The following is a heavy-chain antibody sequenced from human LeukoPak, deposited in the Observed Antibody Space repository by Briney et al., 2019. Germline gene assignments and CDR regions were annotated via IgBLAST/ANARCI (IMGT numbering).Heavy chain of an antibody. CDR1: GGSISSYY. J-gene: IGHJ3*02. Sequence: PSETLSLTCTVSGGSISSYYWSWLRQPPGKGLEWIGYIYYSGSTNYNPSLKSRVAISVDTSKNQFSLELSSVTAADTAVYYCARKGDGYNYGAFDIWGQGTMVTVSS. D-gene: IGHD5-24*01. V-gene: IGHV4-59*01. CDR2: IYYSGST. CDR3: ARKGDGYNYGAFDI.